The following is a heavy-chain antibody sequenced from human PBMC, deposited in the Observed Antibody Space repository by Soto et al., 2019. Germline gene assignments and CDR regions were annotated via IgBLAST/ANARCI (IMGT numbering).Heavy chain of an antibody. D-gene: IGHD5-12*01. CDR3: GRGRSGQIVVFY. V-gene: IGHV1-2*02. J-gene: IGHJ4*02. CDR1: GYTFTGHY. Sequence: GASVKVSCKASGYTFTGHYIHWVRQAPEQGPEWMGEIGPESGATRYAQKFQGRVTMTMDMSITTVYMELSNLSPDDTAVYYCGRGRSGQIVVFYWAQGTPGTV. CDR2: IGPESGAT.